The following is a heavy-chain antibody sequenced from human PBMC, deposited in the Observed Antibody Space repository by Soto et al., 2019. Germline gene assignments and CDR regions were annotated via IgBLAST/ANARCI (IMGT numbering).Heavy chain of an antibody. CDR2: ISAYNGNT. Sequence: ASVKVSCKASGYTFTSYGISWVRQAPGQGLGWMGWISAYNGNTNYAQKLQGRVTMTTDTSTSTAYMELRSLRSDDTAVYYCARTGGWSGYYAGVGLAFDIWGQGTMVTVSS. D-gene: IGHD3-3*01. V-gene: IGHV1-18*01. CDR3: ARTGGWSGYYAGVGLAFDI. J-gene: IGHJ3*02. CDR1: GYTFTSYG.